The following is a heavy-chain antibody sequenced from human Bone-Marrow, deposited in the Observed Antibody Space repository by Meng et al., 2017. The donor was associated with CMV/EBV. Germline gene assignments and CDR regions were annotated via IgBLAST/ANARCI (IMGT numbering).Heavy chain of an antibody. D-gene: IGHD6-19*01. Sequence: ASVKVSCKASGYTFTGYYMHWVRQAPGQGLEWMGWINPNSGGTNYAQKFQGRVTMTRDTSISTAYMELSRLRSEDTAVYYCTRSTYSSGLFDYWGQGTLVTVSS. V-gene: IGHV1-2*02. J-gene: IGHJ4*02. CDR2: INPNSGGT. CDR3: TRSTYSSGLFDY. CDR1: GYTFTGYY.